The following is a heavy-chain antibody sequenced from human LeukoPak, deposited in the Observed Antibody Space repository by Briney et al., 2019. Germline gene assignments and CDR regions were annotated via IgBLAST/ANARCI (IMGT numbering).Heavy chain of an antibody. CDR3: AKTYHYDSSAYLDY. V-gene: IGHV4-4*02. D-gene: IGHD3-22*01. J-gene: IGHJ4*02. Sequence: SETLSLTCTVSGGSISSNDWWTWVRQPPGKGLEWIGEISHSGSTNYNPSLKSRVTILLDKSKSQFSLKLSSVTAADTAIYYCAKTYHYDSSAYLDYWGQGTLVSVSS. CDR1: GGSISSNDW. CDR2: ISHSGST.